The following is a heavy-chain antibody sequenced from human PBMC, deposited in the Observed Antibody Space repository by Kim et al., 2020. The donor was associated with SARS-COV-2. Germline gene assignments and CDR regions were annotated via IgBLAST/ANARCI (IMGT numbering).Heavy chain of an antibody. CDR1: GFTFSSNA. CDR3: AKEFSQQLVRRRYYYYGMDV. V-gene: IGHV3-23*01. CDR2: ISGSGGST. Sequence: GGSLRLSCAASGFTFSSNAMSWVRQAPGKGLEWVSAISGSGGSTYYADSVKGRITISRDNSKTTLYLKMNSQRAEDTAGYYCAKEFSQQLVRRRYYYYGMDVWGQGTTVTVSS. J-gene: IGHJ6*02. D-gene: IGHD6-13*01.